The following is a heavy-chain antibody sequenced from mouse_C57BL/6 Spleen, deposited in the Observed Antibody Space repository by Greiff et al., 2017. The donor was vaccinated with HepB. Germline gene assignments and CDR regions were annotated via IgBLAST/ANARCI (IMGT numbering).Heavy chain of an antibody. V-gene: IGHV1-52*01. D-gene: IGHD3-2*02. J-gene: IGHJ4*01. CDR2: IDPSDSET. Sequence: QVQLKQPGAELVRPGSSVKLSCKASGYTFTSYWMHWVKQRPIQGLEWIGNIDPSDSETHYNQKFKDKATLTVDKSSSTAYMQLSSLTSEDSAVYYCARCTSSGYVRAMDYWGQGTSVTVSS. CDR1: GYTFTSYW. CDR3: ARCTSSGYVRAMDY.